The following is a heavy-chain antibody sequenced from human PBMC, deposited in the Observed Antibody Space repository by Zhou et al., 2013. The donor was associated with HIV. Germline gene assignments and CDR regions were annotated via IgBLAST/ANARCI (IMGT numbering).Heavy chain of an antibody. CDR1: GYNFASYA. D-gene: IGHD3-16*01. CDR2: IDGGNGNT. Sequence: QVQVVQSGAEVKKPGASVKVSCKSSGYNFASYAVHWVRQAPGQRLEWMAWIDGGNGNTKYSQNFQGRVTLTKDTSASTAYMELSSLKSEDTAVYYCVRLGGFSYGGDYWGQGTLVTVSS. CDR3: VRLGGFSYGGDY. V-gene: IGHV1-3*01. J-gene: IGHJ4*02.